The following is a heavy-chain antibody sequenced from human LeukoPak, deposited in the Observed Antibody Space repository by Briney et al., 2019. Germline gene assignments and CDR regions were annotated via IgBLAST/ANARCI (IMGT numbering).Heavy chain of an antibody. CDR1: GFTFDDYG. J-gene: IGHJ4*02. CDR3: ARDGGGTYYDYVYFDY. D-gene: IGHD3-16*01. CDR2: INWNGGST. V-gene: IGHV3-20*04. Sequence: GGSLRLSCAASGFTFDDYGMSWVRQAPGKGLEWVSGINWNGGSTGYADSVKGRFTISRDNAKNSLYLQMNSLRAEDTALYYCARDGGGTYYDYVYFDYWGQGTLVTVSS.